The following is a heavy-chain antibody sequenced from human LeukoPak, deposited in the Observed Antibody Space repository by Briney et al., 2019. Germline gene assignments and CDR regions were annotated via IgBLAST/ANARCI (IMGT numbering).Heavy chain of an antibody. D-gene: IGHD6-19*01. V-gene: IGHV3-48*01. CDR1: GFTFTRHS. J-gene: IGHJ3*02. CDR3: ARDQAYSSGWYGGAFDI. Sequence: GGSLRLSCAASGFTFTRHSMNWVRQAPGKGLEWVSFIGIWNSPIYHGDSVRGRFTISRDNSKNTLYLQMNSLRAEDTAVYYCARDQAYSSGWYGGAFDIWGQGTMVTVSS. CDR2: IGIWNSPI.